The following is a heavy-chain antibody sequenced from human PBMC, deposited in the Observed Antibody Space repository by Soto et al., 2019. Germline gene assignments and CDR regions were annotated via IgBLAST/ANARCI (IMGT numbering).Heavy chain of an antibody. D-gene: IGHD6-13*01. CDR1: GYTFTSYG. V-gene: IGHV1-18*01. CDR3: AREGSRSGRPRPNTYIDY. J-gene: IGHJ4*02. Sequence: EASVKVSCKASGYTFTSYGFSWVRQAPGQGLEWMGWISAYNGNTDYEQKFQGRVTMTTDTSTSTAHMEPRSLRSDDTAVYYCAREGSRSGRPRPNTYIDYWGQGTLVTVSS. CDR2: ISAYNGNT.